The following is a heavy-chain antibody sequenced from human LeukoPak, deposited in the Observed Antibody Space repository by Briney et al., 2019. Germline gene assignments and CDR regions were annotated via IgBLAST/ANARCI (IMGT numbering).Heavy chain of an antibody. J-gene: IGHJ6*03. CDR1: GDSISSTSYY. V-gene: IGHV4-61*05. D-gene: IGHD3-22*01. CDR3: TRGSIAYYYMDV. Sequence: KPSETLSLTCTVSGDSISSTSYYWGWIRQPPGKGLEWIGNIYYSGSTNYNPSLKSRVTISVDTSKNQFSLKLSSVTAADTAVYYCTRGSIAYYYMDVWGKGTTVTISS. CDR2: IYYSGST.